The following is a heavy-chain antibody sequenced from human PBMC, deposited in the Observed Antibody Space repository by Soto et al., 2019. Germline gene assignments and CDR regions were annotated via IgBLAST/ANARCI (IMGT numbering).Heavy chain of an antibody. Sequence: GASVKVSCKASGYTFTSYYMHWVRQAPGQGLEWMGIINPSGGSTSYAQKFQGRVTMTRDTSTSTVYMELSSLRSEDTAVYYCARDLDYYDSSGYYYERYFDYWGQGTLVTVSS. CDR1: GYTFTSYY. CDR3: ARDLDYYDSSGYYYERYFDY. D-gene: IGHD3-22*01. J-gene: IGHJ4*02. CDR2: INPSGGST. V-gene: IGHV1-46*01.